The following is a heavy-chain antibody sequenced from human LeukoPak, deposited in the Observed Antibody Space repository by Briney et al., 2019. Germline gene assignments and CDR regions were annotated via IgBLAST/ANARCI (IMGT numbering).Heavy chain of an antibody. Sequence: PSETLSLTCTVSGGSISSYYWSWIRQPPGKGLEWIGYIYTSGSTNYSPSLKSRVTISVDTSKNQFSLKLSSVTAADTAVYYCARQSHGYSSSWYWFDPWGQGTLVTVSS. V-gene: IGHV4-4*09. CDR2: IYTSGST. CDR3: ARQSHGYSSSWYWFDP. CDR1: GGSISSYY. J-gene: IGHJ5*02. D-gene: IGHD6-13*01.